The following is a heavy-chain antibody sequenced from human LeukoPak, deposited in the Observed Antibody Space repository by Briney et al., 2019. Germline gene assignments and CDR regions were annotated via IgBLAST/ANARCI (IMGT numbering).Heavy chain of an antibody. CDR1: GFIFSSYS. V-gene: IGHV3-21*01. Sequence: GGSLRLSCAASGFIFSSYSMNWVRQAPGKGLEWVSSISSSTNYIYYADSVKGRFTISREDAENSLYLQMNSLRVGDTAVYYCARTRAYCSGDKCLIDYWGQGTLVTVSS. CDR3: ARTRAYCSGDKCLIDY. J-gene: IGHJ4*02. CDR2: ISSSTNYI. D-gene: IGHD2-21*01.